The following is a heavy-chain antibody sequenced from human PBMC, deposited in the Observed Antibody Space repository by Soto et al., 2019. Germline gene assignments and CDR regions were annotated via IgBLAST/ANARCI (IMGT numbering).Heavy chain of an antibody. CDR1: GFTFDNYG. V-gene: IGHV3-30*18. D-gene: IGHD2-15*01. CDR2: ISYDGSKK. Sequence: QVQLVESGGGVVQPGRSLRLSCAASGFTFDNYGLHWVRQAQGKGLEWVAVISYDGSKKFYADSVKGRFTISRDNSKNTLSLQMNTLSVEDTAGYYCAKDLDVVVVVTATRGLDVGGQGTKVTVSS. J-gene: IGHJ6*02. CDR3: AKDLDVVVVVTATRGLDV.